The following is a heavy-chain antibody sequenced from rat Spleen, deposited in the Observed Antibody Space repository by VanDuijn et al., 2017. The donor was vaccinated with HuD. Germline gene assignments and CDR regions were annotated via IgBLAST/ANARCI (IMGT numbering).Heavy chain of an antibody. CDR3: AACYDGTYYYFDY. CDR1: GHSITSTYR. D-gene: IGHD1-12*02. Sequence: EVQLQESGPGLVKPSQSLSLTCSVTGHSITSTYRWNWIRKFPGNKLEWMGYINSAGSTKCNPSLKSRISITRDTSKNQFFLQVNSVTTEDTATYYCAACYDGTYYYFDYWGQGVMVTVSS. V-gene: IGHV3-3*01. CDR2: INSAGST. J-gene: IGHJ2*01.